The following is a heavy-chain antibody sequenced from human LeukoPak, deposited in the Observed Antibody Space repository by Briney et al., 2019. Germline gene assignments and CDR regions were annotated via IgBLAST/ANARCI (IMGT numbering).Heavy chain of an antibody. CDR2: ISSSSSYI. CDR3: ARDRGGGFYDSSGDLDY. J-gene: IGHJ4*02. D-gene: IGHD3-22*01. V-gene: IGHV3-21*01. CDR1: GFTFSSYS. Sequence: GGSLRLSCAASGFTFSSYSMNWVRQAPGKGLEWVSSISSSSSYIYYADSVKGRFTITRDNAKNSLYLQMNSLRAEDTAVYYCARDRGGGFYDSSGDLDYWGQGTLVTVSS.